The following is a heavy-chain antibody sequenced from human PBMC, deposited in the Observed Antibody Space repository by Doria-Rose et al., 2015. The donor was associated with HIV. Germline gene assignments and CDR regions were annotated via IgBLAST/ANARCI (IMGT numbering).Heavy chain of an antibody. CDR2: IFSDDDR. J-gene: IGHJ4*02. CDR1: GVSLSSPGMG. CDR3: ARIKSSRWYHKYYFDF. Sequence: QVTLKESGPVLVKPTETLTLTCTVSGVSLSSPGMGVSWIRQPTGKALEWLANIFSDDDRSYKTSLKSRLTISRGSSKSQVVLTMTDMDPVDTATYYCARIKSSRWYHKYYFDFWGQGTLVIVSA. D-gene: IGHD6-13*01. V-gene: IGHV2-26*01.